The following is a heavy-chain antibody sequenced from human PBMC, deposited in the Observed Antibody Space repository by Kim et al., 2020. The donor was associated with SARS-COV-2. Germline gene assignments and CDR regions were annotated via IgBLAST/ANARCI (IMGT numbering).Heavy chain of an antibody. J-gene: IGHJ4*02. CDR3: AKIRNFGVPYFDY. D-gene: IGHD3-3*02. Sequence: YADSVKIRFTISRDNSKNTLYLQMNSLRAEDTAVYYCAKIRNFGVPYFDYWGQGTLVTVSS. V-gene: IGHV3-23*01.